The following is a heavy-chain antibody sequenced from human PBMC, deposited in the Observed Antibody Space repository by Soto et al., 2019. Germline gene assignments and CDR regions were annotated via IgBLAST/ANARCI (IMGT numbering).Heavy chain of an antibody. V-gene: IGHV3-7*01. CDR1: GFTFSSYW. Sequence: PGGSLRLSCAASGFTFSSYWMSWVRQAPGKGLEWVANIKQDGSEKYYVDSVKGRFTISRDNAKNSLYLQMNSLRAEDTAVYYCARVLEVKVVPLYYYYYYMDVWGKGTTVTVSS. D-gene: IGHD2-2*01. CDR2: IKQDGSEK. CDR3: ARVLEVKVVPLYYYYYYMDV. J-gene: IGHJ6*03.